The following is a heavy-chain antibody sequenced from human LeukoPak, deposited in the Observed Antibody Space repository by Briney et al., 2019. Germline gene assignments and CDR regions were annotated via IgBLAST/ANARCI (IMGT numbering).Heavy chain of an antibody. V-gene: IGHV1-2*02. CDR3: ATSGYPYNAFDI. CDR2: IKADSGGT. CDR1: GYTFTGHY. Sequence: ASVKVSCKASGYTFTGHYMHWVRQAPGQGLEWMGWIKADSGGTNYAQRFQGRVTMTRDTSISTAYMDLSRLRSDDTAVYHCATSGYPYNAFDIWGQGTMVTVS. D-gene: IGHD3-22*01. J-gene: IGHJ3*02.